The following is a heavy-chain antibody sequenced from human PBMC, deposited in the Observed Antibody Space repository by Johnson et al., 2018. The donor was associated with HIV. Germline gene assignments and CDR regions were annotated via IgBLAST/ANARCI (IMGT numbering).Heavy chain of an antibody. D-gene: IGHD2-15*01. Sequence: VQLVESGGALVQPGRSLRLSCTASGFTFGDYAMNWVRQAPGKGLEWVSAISGSGGSTYYADSVKGRFTISRDNSKNTLYLQMNSLRSEDTAVYYCAKAGQLVAATSAFDIWGQGTMVTVSS. V-gene: IGHV3-23*04. CDR1: GFTFGDYA. J-gene: IGHJ3*02. CDR3: AKAGQLVAATSAFDI. CDR2: ISGSGGST.